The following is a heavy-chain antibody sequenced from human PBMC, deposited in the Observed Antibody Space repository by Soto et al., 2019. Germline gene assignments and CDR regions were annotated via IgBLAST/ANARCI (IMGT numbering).Heavy chain of an antibody. Sequence: SETLSLTCTVSGGSISSGDYYWSWIRQPPGKGLEWIGYIYYSGSTYYNPSLKSRATISVDTSKNQFSLKLSSVTAADTAVYYCARVFGRAVSVPYYFDYWGQGTLVTVSS. CDR3: ARVFGRAVSVPYYFDY. D-gene: IGHD3-10*01. CDR2: IYYSGST. CDR1: GGSISSGDYY. J-gene: IGHJ4*02. V-gene: IGHV4-30-4*01.